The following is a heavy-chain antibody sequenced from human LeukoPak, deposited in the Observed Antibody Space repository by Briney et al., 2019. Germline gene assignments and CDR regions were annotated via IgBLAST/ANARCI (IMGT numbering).Heavy chain of an antibody. V-gene: IGHV3-23*01. CDR2: INANGGST. J-gene: IGHJ6*03. CDR1: GFTFSSSA. CDR3: AKDALRGDYYYYYMDV. Sequence: GGSLRLSCVASGFTFSSSAMNWVRQAPGKGLKWVSAINANGGSTYYADSVKGRFTISRDNSKNTLYLQMNSLRAEDTAVYYCAKDALRGDYYYYYMDVWGKGTTVTISS.